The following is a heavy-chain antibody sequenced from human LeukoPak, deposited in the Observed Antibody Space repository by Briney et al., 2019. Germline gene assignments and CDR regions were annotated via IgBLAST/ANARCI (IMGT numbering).Heavy chain of an antibody. CDR2: IIPIFGTA. V-gene: IGHV1-69*06. Sequence: ASVKVSCKASGGTFSSYAISWVRQAPGQGLEWMGGIIPIFGTANYAQKFQGRVTITADKSTSTAYMELSSLRSADTAVYYCARGQWLAPIDYWGQGTLVTVSS. D-gene: IGHD6-19*01. CDR1: GGTFSSYA. CDR3: ARGQWLAPIDY. J-gene: IGHJ4*02.